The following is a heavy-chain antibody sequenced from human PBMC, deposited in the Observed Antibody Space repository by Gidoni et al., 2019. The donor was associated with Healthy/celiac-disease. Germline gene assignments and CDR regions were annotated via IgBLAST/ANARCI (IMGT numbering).Heavy chain of an antibody. CDR3: ARGGSIAVADYWYFDL. CDR1: GFTVSSHY. V-gene: IGHV3-53*01. J-gene: IGHJ2*01. D-gene: IGHD6-19*01. Sequence: EVQLVVSGGGWLQHGGSLRLSCAASGFTVSSHYMSWVRQAPGKGLEWVSVIYSGGSTYYSDSVKGRFTISRDKSKNTLYLQMNSLRAEDTAVYYCARGGSIAVADYWYFDLWGRGTLVTVSS. CDR2: IYSGGST.